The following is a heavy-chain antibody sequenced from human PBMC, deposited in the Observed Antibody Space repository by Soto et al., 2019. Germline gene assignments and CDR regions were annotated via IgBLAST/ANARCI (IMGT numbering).Heavy chain of an antibody. CDR2: ISSSSSTI. CDR3: ARGTFTYYDSSGYTTMAY. J-gene: IGHJ4*02. Sequence: PGGSLRLSCAASGFTFSSYSMNWVRQAPGKGLEWVSYISSSSSTIYYADSVKGRFTISRDNAKNSLYLQMNSLRDEDTAVYYCARGTFTYYDSSGYTTMAYWGQGTLVTVSS. V-gene: IGHV3-48*02. CDR1: GFTFSSYS. D-gene: IGHD3-22*01.